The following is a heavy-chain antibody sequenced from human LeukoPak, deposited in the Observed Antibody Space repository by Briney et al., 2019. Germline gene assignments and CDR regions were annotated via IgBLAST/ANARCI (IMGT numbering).Heavy chain of an antibody. Sequence: PGGSLRLSCAASGFTFSSYSMNWVRQAPGKGLEWVSSISSSSSYIYYADSVKGRFTISRDNAKNSLYLQMNSLRAEDTVVYYCARDDIVVVPAAISYYYGMDVWGQGTTVTVSS. CDR2: ISSSSSYI. V-gene: IGHV3-21*01. J-gene: IGHJ6*02. CDR1: GFTFSSYS. CDR3: ARDDIVVVPAAISYYYGMDV. D-gene: IGHD2-2*01.